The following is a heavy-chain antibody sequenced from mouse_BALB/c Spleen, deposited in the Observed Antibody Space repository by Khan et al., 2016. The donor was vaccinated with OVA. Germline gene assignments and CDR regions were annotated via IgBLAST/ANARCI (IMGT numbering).Heavy chain of an antibody. V-gene: IGHV1-4*01. CDR2: INPSNGYT. D-gene: IGHD2-5*01. J-gene: IGHJ3*01. CDR1: GYTFTSYT. CDR3: VRDGAYHSNAGWFAY. Sequence: QVQLKQSGAELARPGASVKMSCKASGYTFTSYTIHWIKKRPGQGLEWIGYINPSNGYTNYNQKFKDKATLTTDKSSTTAYLQLSSLTSDDSAVXNCVRDGAYHSNAGWFAYWGKGTLVTVSA.